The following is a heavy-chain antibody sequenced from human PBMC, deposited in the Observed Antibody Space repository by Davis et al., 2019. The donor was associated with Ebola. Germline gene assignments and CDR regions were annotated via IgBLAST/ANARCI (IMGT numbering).Heavy chain of an antibody. CDR2: ISYDGSNK. D-gene: IGHD6-19*01. V-gene: IGHV3-30-3*01. Sequence: PGGSLRLSCAASGFTFSSYAMHWVRQAPGKGLEWVAVISYDGSNKYYADSVKGRFTISRDNSKNTLYLQMNSLRAEDTAVYYCARVMAAVAAFDPWGQGTLVTVSS. CDR3: ARVMAAVAAFDP. CDR1: GFTFSSYA. J-gene: IGHJ5*02.